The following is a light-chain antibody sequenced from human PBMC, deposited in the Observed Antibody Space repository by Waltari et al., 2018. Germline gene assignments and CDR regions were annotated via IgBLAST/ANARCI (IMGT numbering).Light chain of an antibody. CDR3: RSPSTNNVVV. CDR1: SGDIGGSAF. V-gene: IGLV2-14*01. CDR2: DVD. Sequence: QSALTQPASVSASPGQSITISCTATSGDIGGSAFVSWYQHHPGRAPKVLIFDVDHRPSGISDRFSGSKSGNTASLTISGLQAEDDGDYYCRSPSTNNVVVFGGGTKVTVL. J-gene: IGLJ2*01.